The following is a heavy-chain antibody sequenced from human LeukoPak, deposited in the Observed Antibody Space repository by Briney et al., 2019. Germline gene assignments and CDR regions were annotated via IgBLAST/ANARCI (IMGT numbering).Heavy chain of an antibody. J-gene: IGHJ4*02. CDR2: ISGDGGST. CDR3: AKVARYCSSTSCYPTLDFDY. V-gene: IGHV3-43*02. CDR1: GFTFDDYA. Sequence: GGSLRLSCAASGFTFDDYAMHWVRQAQGKGLEWVSLISGDGGSTYYADSVKGRFTISRDNSKNSLYLQMNSLRTEDTALYYCAKVARYCSSTSCYPTLDFDYWGQGTLVTVSS. D-gene: IGHD2-2*01.